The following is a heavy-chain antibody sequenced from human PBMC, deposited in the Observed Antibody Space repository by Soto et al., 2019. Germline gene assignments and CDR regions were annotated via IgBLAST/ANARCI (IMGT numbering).Heavy chain of an antibody. CDR3: ARGGGLYYIDY. Sequence: QVQLVQSGAEVKQPGSSVKVSCKASGGNLRTYSITWVRQAPGQGLEWMGRIIPAHGETTYAQKFQGRVTITADISTNTAYMELISLRSEDTAVYFCARGGGLYYIDYWGQGTLVTVSS. CDR1: GGNLRTYS. V-gene: IGHV1-69*08. D-gene: IGHD3-10*01. CDR2: IIPAHGET. J-gene: IGHJ4*02.